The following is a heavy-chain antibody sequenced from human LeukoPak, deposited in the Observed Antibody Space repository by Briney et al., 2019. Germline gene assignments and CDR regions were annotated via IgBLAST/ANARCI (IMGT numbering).Heavy chain of an antibody. CDR1: GFTFNNYW. Sequence: PGGSLRPSCAASGFTFNNYWLHWVRQVPGKGLMWVSRINGDGNNVNYADSVKGRFTISRDNAKNTLHLQMNSLRAEDTAVYYCAAGPAGNGHLSSYWGQGTRVTVSS. CDR3: AAGPAGNGHLSSY. J-gene: IGHJ4*02. V-gene: IGHV3-74*01. CDR2: INGDGNNV. D-gene: IGHD1-1*01.